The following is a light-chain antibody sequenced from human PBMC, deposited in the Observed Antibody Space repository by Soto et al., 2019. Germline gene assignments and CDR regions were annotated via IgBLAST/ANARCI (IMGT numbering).Light chain of an antibody. V-gene: IGKV4-1*01. J-gene: IGKJ1*01. CDR1: QSVLYRSNNKNY. CDR3: QQYYTTPST. CDR2: WAS. Sequence: DIVMTQSPDSLAVSLGERATINCKSSQSVLYRSNNKNYLAWYQQKPGQPPRLLIYWASTRESGVPDRFSGSWSGTDFTLTISSLQAEDVAVYYGQQYYTTPSTFGQGTKVEIK.